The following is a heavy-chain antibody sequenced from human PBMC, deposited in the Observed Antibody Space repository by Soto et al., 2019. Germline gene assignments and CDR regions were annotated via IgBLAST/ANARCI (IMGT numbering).Heavy chain of an antibody. CDR3: ARDESAGSSIRY. CDR2: ISNGGNYI. D-gene: IGHD3-3*02. V-gene: IGHV3-21*01. J-gene: IGHJ4*02. CDR1: GSPFSTYG. Sequence: EVQVVESGGGLVKPGGSLRLSCTASGSPFSTYGMNWARQAPGKGLEWVSSISNGGNYIYYADSVQGRFTISRDNAKNSLYLQMNSLRAEDTAVYFCARDESAGSSIRYWGQGTLVTVSS.